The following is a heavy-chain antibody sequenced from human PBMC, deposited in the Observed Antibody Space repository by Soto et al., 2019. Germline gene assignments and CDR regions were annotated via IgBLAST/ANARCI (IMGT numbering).Heavy chain of an antibody. Sequence: ASVKVSCKASGYTFTSYDINCVRQATGQGLEWMGWMNPNSGNTGYAQKFQGRVTMTRNTSISTAYMELSSLRSEDTAVYYCAREPESLVVVADAFDIWGQGTMVTVSS. CDR1: GYTFTSYD. CDR2: MNPNSGNT. J-gene: IGHJ3*02. CDR3: AREPESLVVVADAFDI. D-gene: IGHD2-15*01. V-gene: IGHV1-8*01.